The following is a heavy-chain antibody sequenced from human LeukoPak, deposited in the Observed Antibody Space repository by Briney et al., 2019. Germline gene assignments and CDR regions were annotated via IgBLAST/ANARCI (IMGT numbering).Heavy chain of an antibody. CDR3: ARGAGGYCSGGNCYARGGFDY. CDR2: IYHSGST. CDR1: GGSISSSNW. V-gene: IGHV4-4*02. D-gene: IGHD2-15*01. J-gene: IGHJ4*02. Sequence: PSETLSLTCAVSGGSISSSNWWSWVRQPPGKGLEWIGEIYHSGSTNYNPSLKSRVTISVDKSKNQFSLKLSSVTAADTAVYYCARGAGGYCSGGNCYARGGFDYWGQGTLVTVSS.